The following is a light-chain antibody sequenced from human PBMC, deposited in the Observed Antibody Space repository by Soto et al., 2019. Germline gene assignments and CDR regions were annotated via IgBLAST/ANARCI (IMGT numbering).Light chain of an antibody. CDR1: QSISSW. CDR2: DAS. V-gene: IGKV1-5*01. J-gene: IGKJ1*01. CDR3: QQYNFYSWT. Sequence: DIQMTQSPSTLSASVGDRVTITCRASQSISSWLAWYQQKPGKAPKLLIYDASSLEGGVPSRFSGSGSGTEFTLTIRSLQPDDFATYYCQQYNFYSWTFGQGTKVEIK.